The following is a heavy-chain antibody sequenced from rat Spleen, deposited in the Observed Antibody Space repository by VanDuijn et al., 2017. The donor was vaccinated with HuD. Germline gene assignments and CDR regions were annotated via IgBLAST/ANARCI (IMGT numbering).Heavy chain of an antibody. V-gene: IGHV5-46*01. CDR3: ARHGFDY. CDR1: GFTFSSFP. Sequence: EVQLVESGGGLVQPGRSMKLSCAASGFTFSSFPMAWVRQAPTKGLEWVATISYGDISCHSGTYYRDSVKGRFTISRDNAKSTLYLQMDSLRSEDTATYYCARHGFDYWGQGVMVTVSS. J-gene: IGHJ2*01. CDR2: ISYGDISCHSGT.